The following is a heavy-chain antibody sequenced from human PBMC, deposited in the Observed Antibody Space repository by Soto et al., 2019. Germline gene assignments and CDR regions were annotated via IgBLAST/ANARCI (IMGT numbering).Heavy chain of an antibody. D-gene: IGHD6-19*01. CDR3: ARDGGGIAVALVHFDY. CDR2: IWYDGSNK. Sequence: GGSLRLSCAASGFTFSSYGMHWVRQAPGKGLEWVAVIWYDGSNKYYADSVKGRFTISRDNSKNTLYLQMNSLRAEDTAVYYCARDGGGIAVALVHFDYWGQGTLVTVSS. J-gene: IGHJ4*02. V-gene: IGHV3-33*01. CDR1: GFTFSSYG.